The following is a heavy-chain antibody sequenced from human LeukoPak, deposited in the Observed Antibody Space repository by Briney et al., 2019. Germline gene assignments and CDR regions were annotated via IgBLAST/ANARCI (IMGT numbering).Heavy chain of an antibody. CDR1: GGSLSGYY. Sequence: SETLSLTCAVYGGSLSGYYWSWIRQPPGKGLEWIGEINHSGSTNYNPSLKSRVTISVDTSKNQFSLKLSSVTAADTAVYYCARGGDRRGFDYWGQGTLVTVSS. V-gene: IGHV4-34*01. CDR2: INHSGST. J-gene: IGHJ4*02. CDR3: ARGGDRRGFDY. D-gene: IGHD1-14*01.